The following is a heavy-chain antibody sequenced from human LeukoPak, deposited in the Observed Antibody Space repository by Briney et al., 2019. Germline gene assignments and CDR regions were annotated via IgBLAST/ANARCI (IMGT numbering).Heavy chain of an antibody. V-gene: IGHV4-59*01. Sequence: SETLSLTCTVSGGSINSYYWSWIRQPPGKGLEWIGNIYDSGSTNYNPSLKSRVTISVDTSKNQCSLKLSSVTAADTAVYYCARQSISGSSLSYFDYWGQGTLVNVSS. CDR2: IYDSGST. CDR1: GGSINSYY. J-gene: IGHJ4*02. D-gene: IGHD3-22*01. CDR3: ARQSISGSSLSYFDY.